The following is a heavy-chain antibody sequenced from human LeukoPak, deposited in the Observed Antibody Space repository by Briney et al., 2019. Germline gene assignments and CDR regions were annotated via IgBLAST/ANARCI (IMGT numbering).Heavy chain of an antibody. D-gene: IGHD3-22*01. CDR2: ISGSGGST. Sequence: GGSLRLSCAAAGFTFSSYVMSWVRQAPGKGLEWVSAISGSGGSTYYADSVKGRFTISRDNSKNTLYLQMNSLRAEDTAVYYCANPYDSSGLGAFDIWGQGTMVTVSS. V-gene: IGHV3-23*01. CDR3: ANPYDSSGLGAFDI. CDR1: GFTFSSYV. J-gene: IGHJ3*02.